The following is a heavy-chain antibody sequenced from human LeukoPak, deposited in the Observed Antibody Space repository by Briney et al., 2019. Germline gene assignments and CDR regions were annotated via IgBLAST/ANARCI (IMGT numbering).Heavy chain of an antibody. CDR1: DYSISSGYY. CDR3: ARAPTHPLKVRGVSYYYGMDV. J-gene: IGHJ6*04. D-gene: IGHD3-10*01. CDR2: IYHSGST. V-gene: IGHV4-38-2*01. Sequence: PSETLSLTCAVSDYSISSGYYWGWIRQPPGKGLEWIGSIYHSGSTYYNPSLKSRVTISVDTSKNQFSLKLSSVTAADTAVYYCARAPTHPLKVRGVSYYYGMDVWGKGTTVTVSS.